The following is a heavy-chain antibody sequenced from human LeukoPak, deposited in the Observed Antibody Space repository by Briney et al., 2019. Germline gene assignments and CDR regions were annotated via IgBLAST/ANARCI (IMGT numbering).Heavy chain of an antibody. Sequence: ASVKVSCKASGYTFTGYYMHWVRQAPGQGLEWMGWINPNSGNTGYAQKFQGRVTMTRNTSISTAYMELSSLRSEDTAVYYCARGNYYDKYWGQGTLVTVSS. V-gene: IGHV1-8*02. CDR3: ARGNYYDKY. CDR2: INPNSGNT. D-gene: IGHD3-22*01. CDR1: GYTFTGYY. J-gene: IGHJ4*02.